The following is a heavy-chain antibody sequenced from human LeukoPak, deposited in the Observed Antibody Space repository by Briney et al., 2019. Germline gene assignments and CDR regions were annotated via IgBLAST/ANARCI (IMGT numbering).Heavy chain of an antibody. CDR3: ARGQGYYDGLDI. CDR2: VYGGGST. V-gene: IGHV3-66*01. J-gene: IGHJ6*02. CDR1: GFTFSSYS. Sequence: GGSLRLSCAASGFTFSSYSMNWVRQAPGKGLEWISVVYGGGSTYYADSVKGRFTVTRDISKNTLYLQMNSVRAEDTAVYYYARGQGYYDGLDIWGQGTTVTVSS.